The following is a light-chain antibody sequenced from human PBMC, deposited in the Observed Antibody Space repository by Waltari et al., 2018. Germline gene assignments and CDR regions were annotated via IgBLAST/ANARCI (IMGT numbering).Light chain of an antibody. Sequence: DMQMTQSPSSLSASVGDRVSISCRASQNIDKFLNWYQQNPGKPPRLLIFEASTLQGGVPPRFSGSGSVTDFTLTISNLQPEDCGTYYCQQSYITPFTFGPGTKVDV. V-gene: IGKV1-39*01. CDR2: EAS. CDR1: QNIDKF. CDR3: QQSYITPFT. J-gene: IGKJ3*01.